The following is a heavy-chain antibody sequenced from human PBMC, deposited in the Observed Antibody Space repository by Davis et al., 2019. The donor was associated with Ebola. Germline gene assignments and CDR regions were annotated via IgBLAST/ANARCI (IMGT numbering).Heavy chain of an antibody. V-gene: IGHV3-23*01. CDR2: ISGSGGST. D-gene: IGHD7-27*01. CDR1: GFTFSSYA. CDR3: TPNWGQFDY. J-gene: IGHJ4*02. Sequence: GGSLRLSCAASGFTFSSYAMSWVRQAPGKGLEWVSAISGSGGSTYYADSVKGRFTISRDNSKNTLYLQMNSLKTEDTAVYYCTPNWGQFDYWGQGTLVTVSS.